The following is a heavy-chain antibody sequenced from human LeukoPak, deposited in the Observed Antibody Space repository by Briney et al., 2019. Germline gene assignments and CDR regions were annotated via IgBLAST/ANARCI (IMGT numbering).Heavy chain of an antibody. Sequence: PGGSLRLSCAASGFTFSSYSMNWVRQAPGKGLEWVSSISSSSSYIYYADSVKGRFTISRDNAKNSLYLQMNSLRAEDTAVYYCARIIMITFGGVIVTPPGAFDIWGQGTMVTVSS. CDR2: ISSSSSYI. V-gene: IGHV3-21*01. CDR1: GFTFSSYS. J-gene: IGHJ3*02. CDR3: ARIIMITFGGVIVTPPGAFDI. D-gene: IGHD3-16*02.